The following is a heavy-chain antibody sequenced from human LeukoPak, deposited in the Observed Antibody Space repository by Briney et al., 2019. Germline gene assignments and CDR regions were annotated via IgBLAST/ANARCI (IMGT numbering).Heavy chain of an antibody. D-gene: IGHD6-19*01. CDR3: ARQYGSSSGHLDF. J-gene: IGHJ4*02. Sequence: SQSLSLTCTVSGGSISSGSDYWSWNRQPTGKGLEWIGYNYYSGSTNHYLSLKSRITIEVNKNKNPFYLKLRSAAAAATAEYYCARQYGSSSGHLDFWGQGTLVTVSS. CDR2: NYYSGST. CDR1: GGSISSGSDY. V-gene: IGHV4-61*05.